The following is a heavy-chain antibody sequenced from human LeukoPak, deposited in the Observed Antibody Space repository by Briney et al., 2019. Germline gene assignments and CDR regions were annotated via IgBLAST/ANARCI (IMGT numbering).Heavy chain of an antibody. D-gene: IGHD1-26*01. V-gene: IGHV3-48*03. CDR1: GFTFSSYE. CDR3: ARGRGVVATTTQGD. Sequence: GGSLRLSCAVSGFTFSSYEMNWVRQAPGKGLEWVSYISSSGPYIYYADSVKGRFTNSRDDAKNSLYLQMNSLRAEGTGVYYCARGRGVVATTTQGDWGQGTLVTVSS. CDR2: ISSSGPYI. J-gene: IGHJ4*02.